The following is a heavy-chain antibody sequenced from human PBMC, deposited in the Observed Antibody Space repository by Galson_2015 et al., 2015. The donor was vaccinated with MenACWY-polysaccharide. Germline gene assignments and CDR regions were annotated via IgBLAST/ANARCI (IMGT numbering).Heavy chain of an antibody. CDR2: ITVSGDNT. D-gene: IGHD6-13*01. CDR3: AKGLRGPAAGTDYFDY. CDR1: GFTFSSYA. V-gene: IGHV3-23*01. J-gene: IGHJ4*02. Sequence: SLRLSCAASGFTFSSYAMSWVRQTPGEGLEWVSAITVSGDNTYYADSVKGRFAISRDNSKNTLSLQMNSLRTEDTAVYYCAKGLRGPAAGTDYFDYWGQGTLATVSS.